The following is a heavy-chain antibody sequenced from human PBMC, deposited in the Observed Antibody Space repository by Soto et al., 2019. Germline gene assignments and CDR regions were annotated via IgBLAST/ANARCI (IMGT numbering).Heavy chain of an antibody. Sequence: QVQLQESGPGLVKPSETLSLTCTVSGGSIRDYYWSWIRQSPGKGLEWIGYIYYTGTTKYNPSLKSRVTISVDSSKNQFSLKLDSVTATDTAVYYCARLGGYYQAFDSWGQGTLVTVSS. CDR1: GGSIRDYY. CDR2: IYYTGTT. D-gene: IGHD3-22*01. J-gene: IGHJ4*02. CDR3: ARLGGYYQAFDS. V-gene: IGHV4-59*08.